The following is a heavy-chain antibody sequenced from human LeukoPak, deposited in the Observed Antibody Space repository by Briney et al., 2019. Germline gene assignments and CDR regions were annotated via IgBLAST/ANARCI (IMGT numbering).Heavy chain of an antibody. V-gene: IGHV4-34*01. CDR2: INHSGST. CDR1: GGSFSGYY. D-gene: IGHD6-19*01. Sequence: KPSETLSLTCAVYGGSFSGYYWSWIRQPPGKGLEWIGEINHSGSTNYNPSLKSRVTISVDTSKNQFSLKLSSVTAADTAVYYCATSPKYSSGWTRGAFDIWGQGTMVTVSS. J-gene: IGHJ3*02. CDR3: ATSPKYSSGWTRGAFDI.